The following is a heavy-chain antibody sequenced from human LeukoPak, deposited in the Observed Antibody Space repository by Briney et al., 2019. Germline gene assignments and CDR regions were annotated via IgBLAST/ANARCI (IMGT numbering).Heavy chain of an antibody. CDR2: ISSSSSTI. V-gene: IGHV3-48*04. CDR1: GFTFSSHS. J-gene: IGHJ4*02. Sequence: GGSLRLSCAASGFTFSSHSMNWVRQAPGKGLEWVSYISSSSSTIYYADSVKGRFTISRDNAKNSLYLQMNSLRAEDTAVYYCARDGDPITLDYWGQGTLVTVSS. D-gene: IGHD2-21*02. CDR3: ARDGDPITLDY.